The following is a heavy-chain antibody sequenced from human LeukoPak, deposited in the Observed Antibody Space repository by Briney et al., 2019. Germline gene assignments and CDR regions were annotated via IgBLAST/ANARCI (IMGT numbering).Heavy chain of an antibody. Sequence: PGGSLRLSCAASAVIFSNYAMNWVRQAPGKGLEWVSSISASGDTTYYADSVKGRFTISRDNSKKSVYLQINSLRAEDTAVYYCAKLYYDFWSGYPYYFDYWGQGTLVTVSS. CDR2: ISASGDTT. CDR1: AVIFSNYA. J-gene: IGHJ4*02. CDR3: AKLYYDFWSGYPYYFDY. D-gene: IGHD3-3*01. V-gene: IGHV3-23*01.